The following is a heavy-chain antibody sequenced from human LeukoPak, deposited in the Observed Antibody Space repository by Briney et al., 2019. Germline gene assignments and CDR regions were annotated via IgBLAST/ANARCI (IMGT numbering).Heavy chain of an antibody. Sequence: PGGSLRLSCAASGFTFDDYTMHWVRQAPGKGLEWVSLISWVGGSTYYADSVKGRFTISRDNSKNSLYLQMNSLRTEDTALYYCAKEGYSSSSRGRYFDYWGQGTLVTVSS. CDR3: AKEGYSSSSRGRYFDY. V-gene: IGHV3-43*01. J-gene: IGHJ4*02. CDR1: GFTFDDYT. D-gene: IGHD6-6*01. CDR2: ISWVGGST.